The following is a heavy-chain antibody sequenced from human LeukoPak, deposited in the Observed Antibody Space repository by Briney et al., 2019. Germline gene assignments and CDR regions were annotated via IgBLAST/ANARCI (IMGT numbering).Heavy chain of an antibody. V-gene: IGHV1-2*02. CDR3: AKFSGTSWYGSWFDP. CDR1: GGTFSSYA. Sequence: ASVKVSCKASGGTFSSYAISWVRQAPGQGLEWMGWINPNSGATDYAQNFQGRVTMTRDTSISTVYMDLSRLTSDDTAVYYCAKFSGTSWYGSWFDPWGQGTLVTVSS. CDR2: INPNSGAT. D-gene: IGHD5-12*01. J-gene: IGHJ5*02.